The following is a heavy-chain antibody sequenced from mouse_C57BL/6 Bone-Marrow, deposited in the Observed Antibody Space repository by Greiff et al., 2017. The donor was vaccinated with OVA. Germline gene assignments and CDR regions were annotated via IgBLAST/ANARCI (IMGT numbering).Heavy chain of an antibody. Sequence: QVQLQQSGPELVKPGASVKISCKASGYAFSSSWMNWVKQRPGKGLEWIGRIYPGDGDTNYNGKFKGKATLTADKSSSTAYMQLSSLTSEDSAVYFCARSPSYGSSYGYWGQGTTLTVSS. V-gene: IGHV1-82*01. CDR1: GYAFSSSW. CDR3: ARSPSYGSSYGY. J-gene: IGHJ2*01. CDR2: IYPGDGDT. D-gene: IGHD1-1*01.